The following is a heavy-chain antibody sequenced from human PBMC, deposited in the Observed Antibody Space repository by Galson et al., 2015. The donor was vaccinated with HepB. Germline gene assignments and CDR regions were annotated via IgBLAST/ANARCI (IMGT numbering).Heavy chain of an antibody. V-gene: IGHV3-21*01. D-gene: IGHD3-10*01. Sequence: SLRLSCAASGFTLSSYGMNWVRQAPGKGLEWVSVISSGGSYIYYAESVKGRFTISRDNARKSVYLQLHSLRAEDTAVYYCTRRGPETGFYYYYMDVWGKGTTVTVSS. CDR1: GFTLSSYG. J-gene: IGHJ6*03. CDR3: TRRGPETGFYYYYMDV. CDR2: ISSGGSYI.